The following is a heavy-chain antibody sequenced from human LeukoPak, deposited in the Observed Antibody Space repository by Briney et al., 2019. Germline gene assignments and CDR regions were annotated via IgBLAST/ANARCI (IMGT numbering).Heavy chain of an antibody. CDR3: AGRGHRYSRD. CDR2: IYDSGIT. Sequence: SETLSLTCTVSGDSVTSGYWSWIRQPPGKALEWSVYIYDSGITDYNPSLKSRLTISVDTSNNQFSLNLSSVTAADTAVYYCAGRGHRYSRDWGQGILVTVSS. CDR1: GDSVTSGY. J-gene: IGHJ1*01. D-gene: IGHD2-15*01. V-gene: IGHV4-4*09.